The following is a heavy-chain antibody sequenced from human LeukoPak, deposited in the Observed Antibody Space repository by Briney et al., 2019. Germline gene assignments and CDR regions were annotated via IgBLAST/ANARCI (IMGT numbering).Heavy chain of an antibody. CDR2: ISSSSSYI. CDR3: ARDLPYDSSGYLGCYFDY. J-gene: IGHJ4*02. V-gene: IGHV3-21*01. CDR1: GFTFSSYS. Sequence: GGSLRLSCAASGFTFSSYSMNWVRQAPGKGLEWVSSISSSSSYIHYADSVKGRFTISRDNAKNSLYLQMNSLRAEDTAVYYCARDLPYDSSGYLGCYFDYWGQGTLVTVSS. D-gene: IGHD3-22*01.